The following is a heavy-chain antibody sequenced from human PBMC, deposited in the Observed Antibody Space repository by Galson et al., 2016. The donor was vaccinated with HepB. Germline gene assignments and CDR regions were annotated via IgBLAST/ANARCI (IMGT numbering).Heavy chain of an antibody. CDR2: MPGSGGRT. V-gene: IGHV3-23*01. J-gene: IGHJ4*02. D-gene: IGHD1-26*01. Sequence: SLRLSCAASGFTFSSYAMSWVRQAPGKGLEWLSSMPGSGGRTYYADSVKGRFTISRDNSKNTLYPEMSSLRAEDKAVYHCAKDPAIVRAMYYLDFWGQGTLVAVSS. CDR3: AKDPAIVRAMYYLDF. CDR1: GFTFSSYA.